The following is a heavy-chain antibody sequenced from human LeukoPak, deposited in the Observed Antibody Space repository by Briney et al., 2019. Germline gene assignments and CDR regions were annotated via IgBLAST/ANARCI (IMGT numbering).Heavy chain of an antibody. Sequence: ASVKVSCTASGYTFTGYYMHWVRQAPGQGLEWMGWINPNSGGTNYAQTFQGRVTMTRDTSISTAYMELSRLRSDDTAVYYCSRVEGVVTEYFDYWGQGILVTVSS. D-gene: IGHD2-21*02. CDR2: INPNSGGT. CDR3: SRVEGVVTEYFDY. J-gene: IGHJ4*02. V-gene: IGHV1-2*02. CDR1: GYTFTGYY.